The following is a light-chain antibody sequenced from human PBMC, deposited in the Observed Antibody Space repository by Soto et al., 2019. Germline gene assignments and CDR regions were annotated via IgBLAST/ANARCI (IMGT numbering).Light chain of an antibody. J-gene: IGKJ5*01. CDR1: QSVSNY. CDR3: QQRSNWPLFT. V-gene: IGKV3-11*01. CDR2: DAS. Sequence: IVLPQSPATLSLSPGERATLSCRASQSVSNYLAWYQQKPGQAPRLLIYDASNRATDIPARFSGSGSGTDFTLTISSLEPEDFAVYYCQQRSNWPLFTFGQGTRLENK.